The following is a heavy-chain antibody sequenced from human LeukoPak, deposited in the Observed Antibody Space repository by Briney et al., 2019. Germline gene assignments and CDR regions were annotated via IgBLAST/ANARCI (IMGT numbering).Heavy chain of an antibody. V-gene: IGHV4-38-2*02. J-gene: IGHJ4*02. D-gene: IGHD1-7*01. CDR2: IYHSGST. CDR1: GYSISSGYY. CDR3: ARDVPYNWNYGGPWFDY. Sequence: SETLSLTCTVSGYSISSGYYWGWIRQPPGKGLEWIGSIYHSGSTYYNPSLKSRVTISVDTSKNQFSLKLSSVTAAETAVYYCARDVPYNWNYGGPWFDYWGQGTLVTVSS.